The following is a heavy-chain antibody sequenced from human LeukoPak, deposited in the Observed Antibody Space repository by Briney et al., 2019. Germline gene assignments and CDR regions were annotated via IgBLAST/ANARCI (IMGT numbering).Heavy chain of an antibody. Sequence: SQTLSLTCAVSGGSISSGGYSWSWIRQPPGKGLGWIGYIYHSGSTYYNPSLKSRVTISVDRSKNQFSLKLSSVTAADTAVYYCARVRVDDYGDYDYYYYYGMDVWGQGTTVTVSS. CDR3: ARVRVDDYGDYDYYYYYGMDV. J-gene: IGHJ6*02. D-gene: IGHD4-17*01. CDR1: GGSISSGGYS. CDR2: IYHSGST. V-gene: IGHV4-30-2*01.